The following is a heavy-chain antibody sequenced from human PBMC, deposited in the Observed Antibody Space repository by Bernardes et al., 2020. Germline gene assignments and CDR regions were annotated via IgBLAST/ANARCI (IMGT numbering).Heavy chain of an antibody. V-gene: IGHV1-18*01. Sequence: ASVKVSCKAAGYTFTSYGISWVRQAPGQGLEGMEWINAYNGNTNYAQKLQGRVTMTTDTSTSTAYMQLRSLRADDTAVYYCARGLLWFGELSYWGQGTLVTVPS. D-gene: IGHD3-10*01. CDR3: ARGLLWFGELSY. CDR2: INAYNGNT. J-gene: IGHJ4*02. CDR1: GYTFTSYG.